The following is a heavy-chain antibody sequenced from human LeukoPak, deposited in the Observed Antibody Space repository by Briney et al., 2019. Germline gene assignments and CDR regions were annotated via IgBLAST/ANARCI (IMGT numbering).Heavy chain of an antibody. D-gene: IGHD2-21*01. CDR2: IWDDGSSK. J-gene: IGHJ4*02. CDR1: GFTFSSYG. Sequence: PGGSLRLSCEASGFTFSSYGMHWVRQAPGKGLEWVALIWDDGSSKYYADSVKGRFTISRDNSKNTLYLQMNSLRVEDTAVYYCARDPGIWGSSTRFDYWGQGTLVTVSS. V-gene: IGHV3-33*01. CDR3: ARDPGIWGSSTRFDY.